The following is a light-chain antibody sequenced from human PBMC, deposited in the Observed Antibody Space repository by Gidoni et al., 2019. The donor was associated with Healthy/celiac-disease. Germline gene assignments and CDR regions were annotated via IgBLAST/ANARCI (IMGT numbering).Light chain of an antibody. J-gene: IGKJ4*01. Sequence: IVLTQSPGTLSLSPGERATLSCRARQSVSSTYLAWYQQEPGQAPRLPIYGASSRATGIPDRFSGSGSGTDFTLTISRLEPEDFAVYYCQQYGSSPLTFGGGTKVEIK. CDR2: GAS. CDR1: QSVSSTY. V-gene: IGKV3-20*01. CDR3: QQYGSSPLT.